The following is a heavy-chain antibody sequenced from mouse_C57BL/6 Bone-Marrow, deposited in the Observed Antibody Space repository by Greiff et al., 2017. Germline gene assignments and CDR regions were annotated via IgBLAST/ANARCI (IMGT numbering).Heavy chain of an antibody. V-gene: IGHV14-4*01. J-gene: IGHJ4*01. CDR1: GFNIKDDY. CDR3: TTFGDYAMDY. CDR2: IDPENGDT. Sequence: EVKLVESGAELVRPGASVKLSCTASGFNIKDDYMPWVKQRPEQGLEWIGWIDPENGDTEYASKFQGKATITADTSSNTAYLQLSSLTSEDTAVYYCTTFGDYAMDYWGQGTSVTVSS.